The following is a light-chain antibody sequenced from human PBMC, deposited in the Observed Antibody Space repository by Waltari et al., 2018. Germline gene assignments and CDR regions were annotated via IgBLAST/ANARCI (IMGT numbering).Light chain of an antibody. Sequence: QSALTQPPSASGSPGQSVTISCSGTSNDVGGSNYVSWYQHHPGKAPQLMIYEVTKRPSGVPDRFSGSKSGNTASLTVSGLQAEDEADYYCSSYAGSDNFGVFGEGTKLTVL. CDR3: SSYAGSDNFGV. CDR2: EVT. CDR1: SNDVGGSNY. V-gene: IGLV2-8*01. J-gene: IGLJ3*02.